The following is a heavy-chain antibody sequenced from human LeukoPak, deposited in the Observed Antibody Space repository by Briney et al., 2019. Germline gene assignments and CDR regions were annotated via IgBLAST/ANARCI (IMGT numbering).Heavy chain of an antibody. V-gene: IGHV4-4*07. D-gene: IGHD6-13*01. CDR1: GGSISSYY. Sequence: PSETLSLTCTVSGGSISSYYWSWIRQPAGKGLEWIGRIYTSGSTNYNPSLKSRVTMSVDTSKNQFSLKLSSVTAADTAVYYCARDRPYSSSWSDAFDIWGQGTMVTVSP. CDR2: IYTSGST. CDR3: ARDRPYSSSWSDAFDI. J-gene: IGHJ3*02.